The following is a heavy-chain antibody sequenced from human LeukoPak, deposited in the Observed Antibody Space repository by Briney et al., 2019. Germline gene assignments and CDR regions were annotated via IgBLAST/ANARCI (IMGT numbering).Heavy chain of an antibody. Sequence: GGSLRLSCAASGFTFSSYAMSWVRQAPGKGLEWVSAISGSGGSTYYADSVKGRFTISRDNSKNTLYLQMNSLRAEDTAVYYCARVVVVADETTDYWGQGTLVTVSS. CDR2: ISGSGGST. V-gene: IGHV3-23*01. CDR1: GFTFSSYA. D-gene: IGHD2-15*01. J-gene: IGHJ4*02. CDR3: ARVVVVADETTDY.